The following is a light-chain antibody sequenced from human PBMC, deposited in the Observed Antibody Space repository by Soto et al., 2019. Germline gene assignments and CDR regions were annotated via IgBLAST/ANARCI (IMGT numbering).Light chain of an antibody. Sequence: QSALTQPPSASGSPGQSVTISCTGTSSDVGGYTYVSWYQQHPGKAPKLMIYEVSKRTSGVPDRFSGSKSGNTASLTVSGLQDEDEDDYYCRSYAGSNNLGVFGGGTKVTVL. CDR2: EVS. J-gene: IGLJ3*02. CDR1: SSDVGGYTY. CDR3: RSYAGSNNLGV. V-gene: IGLV2-8*01.